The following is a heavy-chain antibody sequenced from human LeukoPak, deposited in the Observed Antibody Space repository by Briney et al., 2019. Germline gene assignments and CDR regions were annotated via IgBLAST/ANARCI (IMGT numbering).Heavy chain of an antibody. CDR2: ISYDGSNK. J-gene: IGHJ4*02. V-gene: IGHV3-30*18. Sequence: PGGSLRLSCAASGFIFNNYGMHWVRQAPGKGPEWVAVISYDGSNKNYADSVKGRFTISRDSSKNTVHLQMNSLRVEDTAVYYCAKDWAPYCGGDCYFNYWGQGTLVTVSS. CDR1: GFIFNNYG. D-gene: IGHD2-21*02. CDR3: AKDWAPYCGGDCYFNY.